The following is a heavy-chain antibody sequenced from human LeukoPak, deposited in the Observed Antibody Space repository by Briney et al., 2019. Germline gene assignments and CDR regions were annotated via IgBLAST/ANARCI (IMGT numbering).Heavy chain of an antibody. CDR3: ARGALVGATVGYFDY. J-gene: IGHJ4*02. V-gene: IGHV3-30*03. Sequence: GGSLRLSCAASGFTFSSYGMHWVRQAPGKGLEWVAVISYDGSNKYYADSVKSRFTISRDNSKNTLYLQMNSLRAEDTAVYYCARGALVGATVGYFDYWGQGTLVTVSS. D-gene: IGHD1-26*01. CDR2: ISYDGSNK. CDR1: GFTFSSYG.